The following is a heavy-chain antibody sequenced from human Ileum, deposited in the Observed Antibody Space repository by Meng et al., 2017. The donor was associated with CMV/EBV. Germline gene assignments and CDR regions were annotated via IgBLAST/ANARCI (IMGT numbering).Heavy chain of an antibody. D-gene: IGHD3-10*01. CDR3: AREMGSTYYFDY. J-gene: IGHJ4*02. CDR2: INSTVSGATA. V-gene: IGHV1-46*01. Sequence: ASVKVSCKSSGFTLTTYYIHWLRQAPGQGLEWMGEINSTVSGATAMYSRQFQGRVTMTRDTSTSTVYLDMRSLTSEDTALYYCAREMGSTYYFDYWGQGTLVTVAS. CDR1: GFTLTTYY.